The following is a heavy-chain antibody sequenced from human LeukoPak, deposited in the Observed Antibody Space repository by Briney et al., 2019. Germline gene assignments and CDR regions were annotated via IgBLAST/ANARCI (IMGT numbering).Heavy chain of an antibody. D-gene: IGHD6-13*01. J-gene: IGHJ5*02. CDR1: GGSFSDYW. Sequence: PSETLSLTCAVYGGSFSDYWWTWIRQSPGKGLEWIGEVNHSGRTNYNPSLKSRVSISVDRSKKQFSLKLTSVTAADTALYYCARLSALRGYSINWRDTRTSEKLRRSNWFDPWGQGTLVTVSS. V-gene: IGHV4-34*01. CDR3: ARLSALRGYSINWRDTRTSEKLRRSNWFDP. CDR2: VNHSGRT.